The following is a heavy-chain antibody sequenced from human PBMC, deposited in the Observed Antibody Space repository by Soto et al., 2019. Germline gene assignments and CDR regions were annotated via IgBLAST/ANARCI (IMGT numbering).Heavy chain of an antibody. CDR1: GYTFTSYH. V-gene: IGHV1-46*01. D-gene: IGHD2-8*01. J-gene: IGHJ6*02. CDR2: ISPRGGRT. CDR3: AREGVQGGLDV. Sequence: QVQLVQSGAEVKKPGASERISCKASGYTFTSYHLHWVRQAPGQGLEWVGMISPRGGRTTYAQKFQRRVTMTRDTSTNTTFMELNSLRSDDTAIYYCAREGVQGGLDVWGPGTTVTVSS.